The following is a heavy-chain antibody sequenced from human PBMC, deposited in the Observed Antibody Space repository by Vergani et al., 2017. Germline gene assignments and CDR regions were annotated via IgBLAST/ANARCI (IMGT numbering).Heavy chain of an antibody. Sequence: QVQLQESGPGLVKPSQTLSLTCTVSGGSISSGGYYWSWIRQHPGKGLEWIGYIYYSGSTHYNPSLKSRVTISVDTSKNQFALKLSSVTAADTAVYYCARKQALQQPYYYYYYMDVWGKGTTVTVSS. CDR1: GGSISSGGYY. D-gene: IGHD5-18*01. V-gene: IGHV4-31*03. J-gene: IGHJ6*03. CDR2: IYYSGST. CDR3: ARKQALQQPYYYYYYMDV.